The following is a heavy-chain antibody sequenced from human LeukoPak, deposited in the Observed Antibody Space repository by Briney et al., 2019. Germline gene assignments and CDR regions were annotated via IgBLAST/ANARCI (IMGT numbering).Heavy chain of an antibody. Sequence: PGRSLRLSCAASGFTFDDYAMHWVRQAPGKGLEWVSGISWNSGTIGYADSVKGRFTLSRDNAKNSLYLQMNSLRAEDTALYYCAPGRAAAGKEIYWGQGTLVTVSS. CDR2: ISWNSGTI. CDR1: GFTFDDYA. V-gene: IGHV3-9*01. CDR3: APGRAAAGKEIY. J-gene: IGHJ4*02. D-gene: IGHD6-13*01.